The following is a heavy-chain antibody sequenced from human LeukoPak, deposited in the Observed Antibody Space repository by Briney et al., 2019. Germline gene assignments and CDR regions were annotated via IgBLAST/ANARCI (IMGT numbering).Heavy chain of an antibody. CDR3: ARAVDFWSGYPQPNWFDP. D-gene: IGHD3-3*01. Sequence: GGSLRLSCAASGFTFSSYAMSWVRQAPGKGLEWVSAMSGSAGSTYYADSVKGRFTISRDNSKNTLYLQMNSLRAEDTAVYYCARAVDFWSGYPQPNWFDPWGQGSLVTVSS. J-gene: IGHJ5*02. V-gene: IGHV3-23*01. CDR2: MSGSAGST. CDR1: GFTFSSYA.